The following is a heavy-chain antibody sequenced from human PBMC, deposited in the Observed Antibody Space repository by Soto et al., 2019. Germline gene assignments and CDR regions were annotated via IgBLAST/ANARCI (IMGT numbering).Heavy chain of an antibody. V-gene: IGHV3-73*01. CDR2: IRSKANSYAT. CDR3: TRGWLWFDP. J-gene: IGHJ5*02. CDR1: GFTFSGSA. D-gene: IGHD6-19*01. Sequence: EVQLVESGGGLVQPGGSLKLSCAASGFTFSGSAMHWVRQASGKGLEWVGRIRSKANSYATAYAASVKGRFTISRDDSKTTAYLQMNSLKTEDTAVYYCTRGWLWFDPWGQGTLVTVSS.